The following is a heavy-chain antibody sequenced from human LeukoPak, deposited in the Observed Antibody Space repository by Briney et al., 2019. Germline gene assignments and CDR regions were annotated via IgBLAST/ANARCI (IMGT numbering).Heavy chain of an antibody. CDR3: AKDRSAATGYFDY. D-gene: IGHD2-15*01. CDR2: ISGSGGST. V-gene: IGHV3-23*01. Sequence: GGSLRLSCAASGFTFSSYSMNWVRQAPGKGLEWVSAISGSGGSTYYADSVKGRFTISRDNSKNTLYLQMNSLRAEDTAVYYCAKDRSAATGYFDYWGQGTLVTVSS. J-gene: IGHJ4*02. CDR1: GFTFSSYS.